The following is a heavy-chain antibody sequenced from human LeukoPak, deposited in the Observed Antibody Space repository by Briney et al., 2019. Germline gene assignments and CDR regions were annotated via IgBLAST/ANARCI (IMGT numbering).Heavy chain of an antibody. CDR3: ARGAYYYDSSDYYYEGNPSDY. V-gene: IGHV1-2*02. J-gene: IGHJ4*02. CDR1: GYTFTCYY. CDR2: INPNSGGT. D-gene: IGHD3-22*01. Sequence: ASVKVSCKASGYTFTCYYMHWVRQAPGQGLEWMGWINPNSGGTNYAQKFQGRVTMTRDTSISTAYMELSRLRSDDTAVYYCARGAYYYDSSDYYYEGNPSDYWGQGTLVTVSS.